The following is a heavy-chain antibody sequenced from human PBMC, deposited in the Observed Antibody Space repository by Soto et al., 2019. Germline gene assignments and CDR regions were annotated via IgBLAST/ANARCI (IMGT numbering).Heavy chain of an antibody. V-gene: IGHV3-7*01. CDR2: IKQDGSEK. Sequence: GGSLRLSCAASGFTFSSYWMSWVRQAPGKGLEWVANIKQDGSEKYYVDSVKGRFTISRDNAKNSLYLQMNSLRAEDPAVYYCASRTIIMITFGGVIVPNAFDIWGQGTMVTVSS. J-gene: IGHJ3*02. D-gene: IGHD3-16*02. CDR1: GFTFSSYW. CDR3: ASRTIIMITFGGVIVPNAFDI.